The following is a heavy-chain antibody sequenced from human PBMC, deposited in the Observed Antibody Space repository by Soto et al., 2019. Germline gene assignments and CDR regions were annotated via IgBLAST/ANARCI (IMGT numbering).Heavy chain of an antibody. CDR3: AKKLRAAAADYYYYYYMDV. D-gene: IGHD6-13*01. CDR1: GFTFSSYA. Sequence: GGSLRLSCAASGFTFSSYAMSWVRQAPGKGLEWVSAISGSGGSTYYADSVKGRFTISRDNSKNTLYLQMNSLRAEDTAVYYCAKKLRAAAADYYYYYYMDVWGKGTTVTVSS. CDR2: ISGSGGST. V-gene: IGHV3-23*01. J-gene: IGHJ6*03.